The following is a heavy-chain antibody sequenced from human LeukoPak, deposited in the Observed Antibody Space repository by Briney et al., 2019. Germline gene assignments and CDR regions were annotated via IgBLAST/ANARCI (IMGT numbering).Heavy chain of an antibody. Sequence: SETLSLTCTVSGGSISSYYWSWIRQPAGKGLEWIGRIYTSGSTNYNPSLKSRVTMSVDTSKNQFSLKLSSVTAADTAVYYCARVNPQGSITTDNWFDPWGQGTLVTVSS. CDR1: GGSISSYY. CDR2: IYTSGST. CDR3: ARVNPQGSITTDNWFDP. V-gene: IGHV4-4*07. J-gene: IGHJ5*02. D-gene: IGHD1-20*01.